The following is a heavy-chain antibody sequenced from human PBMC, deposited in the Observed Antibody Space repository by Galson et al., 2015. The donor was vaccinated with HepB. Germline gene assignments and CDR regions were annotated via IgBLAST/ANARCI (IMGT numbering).Heavy chain of an antibody. Sequence: QSGAEVKKPGESLKTSCKASGYTFTSYGISWVRQAPGQGLEWMGWISAYNGNTNYAQKLQGRVTMTTDTPTSTAYMELRSLRSADTAVYYCARGLSVGATPPDYWGQGTLVTVSS. CDR2: ISAYNGNT. CDR1: GYTFTSYG. V-gene: IGHV1-18*01. CDR3: ARGLSVGATPPDY. D-gene: IGHD1-26*01. J-gene: IGHJ4*02.